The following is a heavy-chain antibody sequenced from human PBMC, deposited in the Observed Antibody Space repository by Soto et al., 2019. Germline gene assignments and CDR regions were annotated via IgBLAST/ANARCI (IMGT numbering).Heavy chain of an antibody. V-gene: IGHV1-3*01. CDR1: GYTFTSYA. D-gene: IGHD1-26*01. Sequence: QVQLVQSGAEVKKPGASVKVSYKASGYTFTSYAMHWVRQAPGQRLEWMGWINAGNGNTKYSQKFQGRVTITRDTSASTAYMELSSLRSEDTAVYYCARDPYITSGSYFDDYYYYGMDVWGQGTTVTVSS. CDR3: ARDPYITSGSYFDDYYYYGMDV. CDR2: INAGNGNT. J-gene: IGHJ6*02.